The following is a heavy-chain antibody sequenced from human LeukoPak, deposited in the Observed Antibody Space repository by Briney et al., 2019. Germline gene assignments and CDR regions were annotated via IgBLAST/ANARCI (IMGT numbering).Heavy chain of an antibody. D-gene: IGHD3-9*01. CDR3: ARDRALRYFDWLLPDYYYYGMDV. CDR1: GGTFSSYA. CDR2: IIPIFGTA. V-gene: IGHV1-69*13. Sequence: ASVKVSCKASGGTFSSYAISWVRQAPGQGLEWMGGIIPIFGTANYAQKFQGRVTITADESTSTAYMELSGLRSEDTAVYYCARDRALRYFDWLLPDYYYYGMDVWGKGTTVTVSS. J-gene: IGHJ6*04.